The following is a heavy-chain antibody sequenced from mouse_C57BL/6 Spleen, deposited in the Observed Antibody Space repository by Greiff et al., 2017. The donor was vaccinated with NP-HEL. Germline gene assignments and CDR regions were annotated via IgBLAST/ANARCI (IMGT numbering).Heavy chain of an antibody. CDR1: GFTFSSYA. J-gene: IGHJ2*01. CDR2: ISDGGSYT. Sequence: EVQRVESGGGLVKPGGSLKLSCAASGFTFSSYAMSWVRQTPEKRLEWVATISDGGSYTYYPDNVKGRFTISRDNAKNNLYLQMSHLKSEDTAMYYCARGDYGYRVDYWGQGTTLTVSS. V-gene: IGHV5-4*01. D-gene: IGHD2-2*01. CDR3: ARGDYGYRVDY.